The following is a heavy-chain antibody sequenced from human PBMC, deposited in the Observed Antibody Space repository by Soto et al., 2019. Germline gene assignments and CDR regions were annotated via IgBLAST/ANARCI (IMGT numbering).Heavy chain of an antibody. Sequence: PGGSLRLSCAASGFTVSSNYMSWVRQAPGKGLEWVSVIYSGGSTYYADSVKGRFTISRDNSKNTLYLQMNSLRAEDTAVYYCARVLAVPACDNWGQGTLVTVSS. D-gene: IGHD2-2*01. CDR1: GFTVSSNY. CDR2: IYSGGST. CDR3: ARVLAVPACDN. J-gene: IGHJ4*02. V-gene: IGHV3-53*01.